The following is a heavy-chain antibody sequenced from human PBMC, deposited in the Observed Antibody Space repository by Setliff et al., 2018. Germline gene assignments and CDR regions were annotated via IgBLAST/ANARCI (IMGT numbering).Heavy chain of an antibody. CDR1: GGSITSGGGFY. D-gene: IGHD3-3*01. Sequence: SETLSLTCSVSGGSITSGGGFYWAWIRQPPGKELEWMAYVYYTGDTYYNPSLKSRISISIDTSKNQFSLKLSSVTAADTAVYYCARDFSTPHFGVARGSYYYYYMDVWAKGPRSPSP. V-gene: IGHV4-61*08. J-gene: IGHJ6*03. CDR3: ARDFSTPHFGVARGSYYYYYMDV. CDR2: VYYTGDT.